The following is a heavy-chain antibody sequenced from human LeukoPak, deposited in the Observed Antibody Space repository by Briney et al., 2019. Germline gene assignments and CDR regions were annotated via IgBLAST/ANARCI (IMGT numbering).Heavy chain of an antibody. V-gene: IGHV3-48*03. Sequence: GGSLRLSCAASGFTFSSYEMNWVRQAPGKGPEWVSYISSSGSTIYYADSVKGRFTISRDNAKNSLYLQMNSLRAEDTAVYYCARDRDCSGGSCYYFDYWGQGTLVTVSS. CDR3: ARDRDCSGGSCYYFDY. CDR2: ISSSGSTI. D-gene: IGHD2-15*01. J-gene: IGHJ4*02. CDR1: GFTFSSYE.